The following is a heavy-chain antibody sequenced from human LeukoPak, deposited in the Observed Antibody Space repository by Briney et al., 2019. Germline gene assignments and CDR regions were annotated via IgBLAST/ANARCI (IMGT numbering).Heavy chain of an antibody. Sequence: GASVKVSCKASGGTLSSYAISWVRQAPGQGLEWMGRIIPILGIANYAQKFQGRVTITADKSTSTAYMELSSLRSEDTAVYYCASVSPFDSSGYPLDYWGQGTLVTVSS. CDR3: ASVSPFDSSGYPLDY. V-gene: IGHV1-69*04. D-gene: IGHD3-22*01. CDR2: IIPILGIA. J-gene: IGHJ4*02. CDR1: GGTLSSYA.